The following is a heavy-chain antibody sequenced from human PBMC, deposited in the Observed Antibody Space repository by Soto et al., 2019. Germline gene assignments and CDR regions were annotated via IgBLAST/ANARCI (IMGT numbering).Heavy chain of an antibody. Sequence: GGLLRLSCAASGFTFGNYDMSWVRQAPEKGLEWVSGISGSGGSTYYADSVKGRFTISRDNSKNTLSLQMNSLRAEDTAVYYCAKVHTRGYSYGYNSWGQGTLVTVSS. V-gene: IGHV3-23*01. J-gene: IGHJ4*02. CDR2: ISGSGGST. D-gene: IGHD5-18*01. CDR3: AKVHTRGYSYGYNS. CDR1: GFTFGNYD.